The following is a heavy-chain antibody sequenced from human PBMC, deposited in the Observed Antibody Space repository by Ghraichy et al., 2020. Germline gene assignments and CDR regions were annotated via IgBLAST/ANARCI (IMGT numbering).Heavy chain of an antibody. Sequence: GGSLRLSCAASGFTVSSNYMSWVRQAPGKGLEWVSVIYSGGSTYYADSVKGRFTISRDNSKNTLYLQMNSLRAEDTAVYYCARGQDYYGSGSFDYWGQGTLVTVSS. CDR2: IYSGGST. CDR1: GFTVSSNY. V-gene: IGHV3-66*02. CDR3: ARGQDYYGSGSFDY. D-gene: IGHD3-10*01. J-gene: IGHJ4*02.